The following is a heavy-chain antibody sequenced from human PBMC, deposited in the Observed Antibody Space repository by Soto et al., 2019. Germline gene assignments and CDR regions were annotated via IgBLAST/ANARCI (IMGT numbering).Heavy chain of an antibody. J-gene: IGHJ3*02. CDR3: ARVERGTATTVVDAFDI. CDR1: GFTFSSYA. CDR2: ISGSGGST. V-gene: IGHV3-23*01. Sequence: PGGSLRLSCAASGFTFSSYAMSWVRQAPGKGLEWVSGISGSGGSTYYADSVKGRFTISRDNSKNTLYLQMNSLTAEDTAVYYCARVERGTATTVVDAFDIWGPGTMVTVSS. D-gene: IGHD1-1*01.